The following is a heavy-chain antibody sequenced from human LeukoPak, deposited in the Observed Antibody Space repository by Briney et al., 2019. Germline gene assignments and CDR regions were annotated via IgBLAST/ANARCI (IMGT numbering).Heavy chain of an antibody. V-gene: IGHV1-24*01. CDR1: GYTLTELS. CDR2: FDPVDGET. D-gene: IGHD4-17*01. Sequence: ASVKVSCKVSGYTLTELSMHWVRQAPGKGLEWMGGFDPVDGETIYAQKFQGRVTMTEDTSTDTAYMELSSLRSEDTAVYYCATPPPKLKHYGDYYWYFDLWGRGTLVTVSS. J-gene: IGHJ2*01. CDR3: ATPPPKLKHYGDYYWYFDL.